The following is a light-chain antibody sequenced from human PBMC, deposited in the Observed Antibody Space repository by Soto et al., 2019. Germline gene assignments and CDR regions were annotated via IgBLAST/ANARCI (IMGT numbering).Light chain of an antibody. CDR1: QSVSSNY. J-gene: IGKJ4*01. V-gene: IGKV3-20*01. CDR2: GAS. CDR3: QQYGSSPLT. Sequence: EIVLTQSPGTLSLSPGERATLSCRASQSVSSNYLAWYQQKPGQAPRLLIYGASSMATGIPERFSGSGSETDFTLTISRLEPEDFAVYYCQQYGSSPLTFGGGTKVEIK.